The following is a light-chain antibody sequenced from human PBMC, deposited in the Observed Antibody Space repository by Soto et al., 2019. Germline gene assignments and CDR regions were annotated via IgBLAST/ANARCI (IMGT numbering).Light chain of an antibody. CDR3: QHCGSSHRG. V-gene: IGKV3-20*01. Sequence: EIVLMQSPRTLSLSPGERPTRSCRASQSVSSSYLAWYQQKPGQAPRLLIYAASSRATGIADSFSGSGSGTDFTLTISRLEHEDFAVYYCQHCGSSHRGFGQGTKVDIK. CDR2: AAS. J-gene: IGKJ1*01. CDR1: QSVSSSY.